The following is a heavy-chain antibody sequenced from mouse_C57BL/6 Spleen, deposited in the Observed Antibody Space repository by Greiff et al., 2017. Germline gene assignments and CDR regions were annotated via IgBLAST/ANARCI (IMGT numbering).Heavy chain of an antibody. CDR3: ARYGGLPYYFDY. V-gene: IGHV1-82*01. CDR1: GYAFSSSW. D-gene: IGHD2-4*01. Sequence: VQLQQPGAELVKPGASVKLSCKASGYAFSSSWMNWVKQRPGKGLEWIGRIYPGDGDTNYNGKFKGKATLTADKSSSTAYMQLSSLTSEDSAVYFCARYGGLPYYFDYWGQGTTLTVSS. J-gene: IGHJ2*01. CDR2: IYPGDGDT.